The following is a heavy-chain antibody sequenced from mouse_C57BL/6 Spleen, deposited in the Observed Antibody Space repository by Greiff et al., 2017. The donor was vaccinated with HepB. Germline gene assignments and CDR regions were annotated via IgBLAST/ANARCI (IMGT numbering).Heavy chain of an antibody. V-gene: IGHV14-4*01. CDR2: IDPENGDT. J-gene: IGHJ2*01. CDR1: GFNIKDDY. Sequence: EVQLQQSGAELVRPGASVKLSCTASGFNIKDDYMHWVKQRPEQGLEWIGWIDPENGDTEYASKFQGKATITADTSSNTAYLQLSSLPSEDTAVYYCARDYGGGYYFDYWGQGTTLTVSS. CDR3: ARDYGGGYYFDY. D-gene: IGHD1-1*01.